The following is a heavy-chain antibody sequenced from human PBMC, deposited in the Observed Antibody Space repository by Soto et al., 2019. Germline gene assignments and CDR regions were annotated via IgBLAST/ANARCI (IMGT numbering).Heavy chain of an antibody. J-gene: IGHJ4*02. D-gene: IGHD6-19*01. Sequence: ESGGGLVQPGGSLRLSCAASGFSFSNYAMGWLRQAPGKGLEWVSAISGNGGSTYYADSVKGRFTISRDNSKNTLYLLMNSLRADDTAVYYCAKENTGWYSNWGQGTLVTVSS. CDR2: ISGNGGST. CDR3: AKENTGWYSN. V-gene: IGHV3-23*01. CDR1: GFSFSNYA.